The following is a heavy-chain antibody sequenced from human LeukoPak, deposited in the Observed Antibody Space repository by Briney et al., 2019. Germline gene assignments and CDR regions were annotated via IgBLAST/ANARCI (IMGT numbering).Heavy chain of an antibody. Sequence: GGSLRLSCAASGFTFSNAYMSWVRQAPGKGLEWVGRIKSKIDGGATDYAAPVKGRSTISRDDSRNTLYLQMNSLKTEDTAVYYCTTDAGFDSRWYNWWGQGTPVTVSS. V-gene: IGHV3-15*01. CDR2: IKSKIDGGAT. D-gene: IGHD1-20*01. J-gene: IGHJ4*02. CDR3: TTDAGFDSRWYNW. CDR1: GFTFSNAY.